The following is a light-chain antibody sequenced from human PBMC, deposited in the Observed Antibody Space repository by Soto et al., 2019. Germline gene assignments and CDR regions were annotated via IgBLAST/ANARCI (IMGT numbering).Light chain of an antibody. V-gene: IGKV3-11*01. CDR3: QQRTNWPSST. Sequence: EIVLTQSPATLSLSPGERATLSCRASQSVSSYLAWYQQKPGQAPRLLISDASNRATGIPARFSGSGSGTDFTLNISSLEPEDFVVYYCQQRTNWPSSTFGQGTRLEIK. CDR2: DAS. CDR1: QSVSSY. J-gene: IGKJ5*01.